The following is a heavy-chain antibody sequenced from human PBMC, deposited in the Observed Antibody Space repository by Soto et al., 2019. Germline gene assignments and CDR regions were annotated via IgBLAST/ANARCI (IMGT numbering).Heavy chain of an antibody. CDR3: ARGSTYYYDSSGYYYDPYYYYGMDV. CDR2: IIPIFGTA. V-gene: IGHV1-69*12. CDR1: GGTFSSYA. Sequence: QVQLVQSGAEVKKPGSSVKVSCKASGGTFSSYAISWVRQAPGQGLEWMGGIIPIFGTANYAQKFQGRVTITEDESTSTAYMELSRLRSEDTAVYYCARGSTYYYDSSGYYYDPYYYYGMDVWGQGTTVTVSS. J-gene: IGHJ6*02. D-gene: IGHD3-22*01.